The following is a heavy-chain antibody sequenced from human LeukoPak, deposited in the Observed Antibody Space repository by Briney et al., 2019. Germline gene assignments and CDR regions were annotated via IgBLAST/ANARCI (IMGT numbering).Heavy chain of an antibody. CDR2: IYYSGST. J-gene: IGHJ4*02. D-gene: IGHD5-12*01. CDR3: ARHSVVASWYYFDY. V-gene: IGHV4-39*01. Sequence: SETLSLTCTVSGGSISSSSYYWGWIRQPPGKGLEWIGSIYYSGSTYYNPSLKSRVTISVDTSKNQFSLKPSSVTAADTAVYYCARHSVVASWYYFDYWGQGTLVTVSS. CDR1: GGSISSSSYY.